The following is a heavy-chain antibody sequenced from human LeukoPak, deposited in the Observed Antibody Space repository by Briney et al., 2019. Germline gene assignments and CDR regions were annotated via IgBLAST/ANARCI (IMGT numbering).Heavy chain of an antibody. Sequence: GESLKISCKGSGYSFTNYWIGWVRQMPGKGLEWMGIIDPGDSDTRYSPSFQGQVTISADKSISTAYLQWSSLKASDTAIYYCAKNGYCSGSDCYSPVDSWGQGTLVTVSS. J-gene: IGHJ4*02. CDR1: GYSFTNYW. CDR2: IDPGDSDT. CDR3: AKNGYCSGSDCYSPVDS. D-gene: IGHD2-15*01. V-gene: IGHV5-51*01.